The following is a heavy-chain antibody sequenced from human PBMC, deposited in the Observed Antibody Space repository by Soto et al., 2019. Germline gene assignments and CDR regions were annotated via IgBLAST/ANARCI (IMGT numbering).Heavy chain of an antibody. J-gene: IGHJ4*02. D-gene: IGHD1-7*01. CDR2: IYYSGST. V-gene: IGHV4-39*01. CDR1: GGSISSSSYY. Sequence: QLQLQESCPGLVKPSETLSLTCTVSGGSISSSSYYWGWIRQPPGKGLEWIGSIYYSGSTYYNPSLKSRVTISVDTSKNQFSLKLSSVTAADTAVYYCARELRYTENFDYWGQGTLVTVSS. CDR3: ARELRYTENFDY.